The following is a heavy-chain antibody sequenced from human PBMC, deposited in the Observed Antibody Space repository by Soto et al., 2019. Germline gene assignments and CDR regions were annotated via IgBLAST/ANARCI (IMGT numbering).Heavy chain of an antibody. D-gene: IGHD3-10*01. CDR1: GGSISSSSYY. Sequence: SETLSLTCTVSGGSISSSSYYWGWIRQPPGKGLEWIGSIYYSGSTYYNPSLKGRATISEDTSKNQFSLKLSSVTAADTAVFYCASQARGRHGYFDYWGQGTLVTVSS. CDR2: IYYSGST. CDR3: ASQARGRHGYFDY. J-gene: IGHJ4*02. V-gene: IGHV4-39*01.